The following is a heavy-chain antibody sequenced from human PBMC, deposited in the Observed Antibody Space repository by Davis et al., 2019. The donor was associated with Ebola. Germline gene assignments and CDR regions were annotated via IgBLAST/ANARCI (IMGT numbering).Heavy chain of an antibody. V-gene: IGHV3-21*01. J-gene: IGHJ4*02. D-gene: IGHD3-16*01. CDR2: ISSGSTYI. CDR1: GFTLSGFG. Sequence: GESLKISCATSGFTLSGFGMNWIRQAPGKGLEWVSSISSGSTYIKYAESVKGRFTISRDNARNSLYLQMDSLRAEDTAVYYCTRDIGGVGAFWGQGRLVTVSS. CDR3: TRDIGGVGAF.